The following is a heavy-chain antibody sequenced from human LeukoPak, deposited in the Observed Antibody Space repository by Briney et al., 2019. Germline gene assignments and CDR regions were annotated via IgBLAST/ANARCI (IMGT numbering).Heavy chain of an antibody. J-gene: IGHJ4*02. CDR3: ARRGPIAVAGHFDY. CDR2: IYYSGST. V-gene: IGHV4-59*01. Sequence: SETLSLTCTVSGGSISSYYWSWIRQPPGKGLEWIVYIYYSGSTNYNPSLKSRVTISVDPSKSQFSLNLDSVTAADTAVYYCARRGPIAVAGHFDYWGQGTLVTVSS. D-gene: IGHD6-19*01. CDR1: GGSISSYY.